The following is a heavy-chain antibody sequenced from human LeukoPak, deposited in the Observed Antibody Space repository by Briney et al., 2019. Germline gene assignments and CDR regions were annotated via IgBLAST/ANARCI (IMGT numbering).Heavy chain of an antibody. CDR1: GFTFSTYS. V-gene: IGHV3-48*01. D-gene: IGHD2-21*01. Sequence: PGGSLRLSCAASGFTFSTYSMSWVRQAPGKGLEWVSYISSSSNSIYYADSVKGRFTISRDNAKNSLYLQMNSLRAEDTAVYYCARGAYSGTSLFDYWGQGTLVTVSS. CDR2: ISSSSNSI. J-gene: IGHJ4*02. CDR3: ARGAYSGTSLFDY.